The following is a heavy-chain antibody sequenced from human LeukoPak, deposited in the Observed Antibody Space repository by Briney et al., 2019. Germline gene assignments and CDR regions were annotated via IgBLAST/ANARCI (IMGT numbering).Heavy chain of an antibody. CDR3: ARDQGDFWSGYGRDY. CDR1: GFTFSSYA. CDR2: IKQDGSEK. V-gene: IGHV3-7*01. J-gene: IGHJ4*02. D-gene: IGHD3-3*01. Sequence: HPGGSLRLSCAASGFTFSSYAMSWVRQAPGKGLEWVANIKQDGSEKYYVDSVKGRFTISRDNAKNSLYLQMNSLRAEDTAVYYCARDQGDFWSGYGRDYWGQGTLVTVSS.